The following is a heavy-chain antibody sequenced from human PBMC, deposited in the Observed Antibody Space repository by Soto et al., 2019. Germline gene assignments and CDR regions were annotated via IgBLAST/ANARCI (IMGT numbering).Heavy chain of an antibody. V-gene: IGHV1-69*12. CDR1: GGTFSSYA. Sequence: QVQLVQSGAEVKKPGSSVKVSCKASGGTFSSYAISWVRQAPGQGLEWMGGIIPIFGTANYAQKFQGRVTITADESTSTAYMELSSLRSEDTAVYYCARVETGTTRFRSDYYGMDVWGQGTTVTVSS. D-gene: IGHD1-7*01. J-gene: IGHJ6*02. CDR3: ARVETGTTRFRSDYYGMDV. CDR2: IIPIFGTA.